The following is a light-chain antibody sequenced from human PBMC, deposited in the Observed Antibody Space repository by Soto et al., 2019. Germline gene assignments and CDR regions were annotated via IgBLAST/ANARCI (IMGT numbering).Light chain of an antibody. CDR1: QSVSSSY. CDR2: GAS. V-gene: IGKV3-20*01. Sequence: EIVLTQSPGTLSLSPGERAPLSCRASQSVSSSYLAWYQQKPGQAPRLLIYGASSRATGIPDRFSGSGSGTDFALTISRLEPEDFAVYYCQQYGSSPGTFGQGPKVEIK. CDR3: QQYGSSPGT. J-gene: IGKJ1*01.